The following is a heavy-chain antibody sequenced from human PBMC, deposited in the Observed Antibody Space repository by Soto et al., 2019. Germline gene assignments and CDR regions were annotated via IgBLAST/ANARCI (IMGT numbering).Heavy chain of an antibody. CDR3: ASDYSNDGAFDI. V-gene: IGHV4-30-2*01. D-gene: IGHD4-4*01. J-gene: IGHJ3*02. CDR2: IYHSGST. Sequence: SETLSLTCAVSGGSISSGGYSWSWIRQPPGKGLEWIGYIYHSGSTYYNPSLKSRVTISVDRSKNQFSLKLSSVTAADTAVYYCASDYSNDGAFDIWGQGTMVTVS. CDR1: GGSISSGGYS.